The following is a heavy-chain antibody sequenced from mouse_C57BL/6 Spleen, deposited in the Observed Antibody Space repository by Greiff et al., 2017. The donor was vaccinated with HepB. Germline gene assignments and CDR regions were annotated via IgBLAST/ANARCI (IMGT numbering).Heavy chain of an antibody. D-gene: IGHD4-1*01. CDR3: ARSPRTGPFDY. V-gene: IGHV7-3*01. CDR2: IRNKANGYTT. J-gene: IGHJ2*01. CDR1: GFTFTDYY. Sequence: EVQLVESGGGLVQPGGSLSLSCAASGFTFTDYYMSWVRQPPGKALEWLGFIRNKANGYTTEYSASVKGRFTISRDNSQSILYLQMNALRAEDSATYYCARSPRTGPFDYWGQGTTLTVSS.